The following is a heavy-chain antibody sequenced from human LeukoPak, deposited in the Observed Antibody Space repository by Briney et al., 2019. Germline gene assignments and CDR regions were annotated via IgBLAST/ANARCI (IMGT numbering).Heavy chain of an antibody. CDR2: IYYSGST. D-gene: IGHD6-19*01. CDR3: ARQSKWYYGSGWSYGMDV. V-gene: IGHV4-59*12. J-gene: IGHJ6*02. CDR1: GGSISSYY. Sequence: KTSETLSLTCTVSGGSISSYYWSWIRQPPGKGLEWIGYIYYSGSTNYNPSLKSRVTISVDTSKNQFSLKLSSVTAADTAVYYCARQSKWYYGSGWSYGMDVWGQGTTVTVSS.